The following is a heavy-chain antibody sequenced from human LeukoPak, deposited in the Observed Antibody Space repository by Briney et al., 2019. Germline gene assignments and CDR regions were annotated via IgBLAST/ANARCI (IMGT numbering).Heavy chain of an antibody. J-gene: IGHJ3*02. CDR2: IYSSGIT. Sequence: SETLSLTCTVSGGSISSYYWSWIRQHAPRELQWFGRIYSSGITNDNPSLKSRVTMSLDTSQNQFSLKLSSVTAADTAVYYCARESVLLWPRHAFDIWGQGTMVTVSS. V-gene: IGHV4-4*07. D-gene: IGHD3-10*01. CDR3: ARESVLLWPRHAFDI. CDR1: GGSISSYY.